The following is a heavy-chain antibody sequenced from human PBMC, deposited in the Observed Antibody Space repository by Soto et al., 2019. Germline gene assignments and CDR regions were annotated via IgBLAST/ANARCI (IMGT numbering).Heavy chain of an antibody. Sequence: ASVKVSCQASGYSFPTYAIHWVRQAPGQSLEWMGWISGDNGKTKYSEKFQGRVTITRDTAASTGYMELTSLRSEDTAVYYCARDNQGGSDYTSYYSDFDYWGQGTLVTVSS. CDR3: ARDNQGGSDYTSYYSDFDY. J-gene: IGHJ4*02. D-gene: IGHD5-12*01. CDR1: GYSFPTYA. V-gene: IGHV1-3*01. CDR2: ISGDNGKT.